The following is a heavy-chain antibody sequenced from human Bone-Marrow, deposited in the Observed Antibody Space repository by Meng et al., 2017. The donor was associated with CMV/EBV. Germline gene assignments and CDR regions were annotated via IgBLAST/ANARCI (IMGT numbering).Heavy chain of an antibody. D-gene: IGHD2-2*01. CDR1: GDSMSSTYY. Sequence: SETLSLTCIVSGDSMSSTYYWGWTRQRPGKGLEWIGSIYHSGSTYYNPSLNSRVTISADTSKNQFSLKLNTVTAADTAVYYCARDNVVVVPAAWYYYGMDVWGQGTTVTVSS. CDR3: ARDNVVVVPAAWYYYGMDV. CDR2: IYHSGST. J-gene: IGHJ6*02. V-gene: IGHV4-38-2*02.